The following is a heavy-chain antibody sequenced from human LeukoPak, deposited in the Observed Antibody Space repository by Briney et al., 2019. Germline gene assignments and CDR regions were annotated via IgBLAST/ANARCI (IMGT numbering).Heavy chain of an antibody. CDR1: GGTFSSYA. CDR2: INPNSGGT. CDR3: ASVQLWSTNPGRDY. D-gene: IGHD5-18*01. V-gene: IGHV1-2*02. J-gene: IGHJ4*02. Sequence: ASVKVSCKASGGTFSSYAINWVRQAPGQGLEWMGWINPNSGGTNYAQKFQGRVTMTRDTSISTAYMELSRLRSDDTAVYYCASVQLWSTNPGRDYWGQGTLVTVSS.